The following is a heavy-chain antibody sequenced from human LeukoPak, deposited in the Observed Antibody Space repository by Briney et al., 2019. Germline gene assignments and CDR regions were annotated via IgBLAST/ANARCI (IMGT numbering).Heavy chain of an antibody. D-gene: IGHD6-13*01. CDR2: IYYSGDT. Sequence: PSETLSLTCTFSGGSVSSHYWSWIRQPPGKGLEWIGYIYYSGDTKYNPSLKSRVTISVDTSKNQFSMKLSSVTAADTAVYYCASGTRYSSSWALDYWGQGTLVTVSS. J-gene: IGHJ4*02. CDR3: ASGTRYSSSWALDY. V-gene: IGHV4-59*08. CDR1: GGSVSSHY.